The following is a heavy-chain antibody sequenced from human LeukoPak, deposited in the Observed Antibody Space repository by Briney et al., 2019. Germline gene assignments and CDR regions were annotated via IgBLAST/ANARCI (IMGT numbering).Heavy chain of an antibody. CDR3: GRGRIHYSDY. CDR1: GYSFINYW. V-gene: IGHV5-51*01. CDR2: IYPGDSDT. D-gene: IGHD2/OR15-2a*01. Sequence: GESLKISCKGSGYSFINYWIGWVRQMPGKGLEWVGIIYPGDSDTRYSPSFQGQVTIFAGKSISTAYPQRSNLLASDAAIDYCGRGRIHYSDYWGQGTLVTVSS. J-gene: IGHJ4*02.